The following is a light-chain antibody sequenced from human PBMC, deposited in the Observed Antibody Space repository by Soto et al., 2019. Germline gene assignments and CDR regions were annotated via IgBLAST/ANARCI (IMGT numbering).Light chain of an antibody. CDR2: AAS. V-gene: IGKV1-39*01. CDR1: QSISSY. Sequence: IPMTPSPSSLSASVGGRVNITFRASQSISSYLNWYQQKPGKAPKLLIYAASSLQSGVPSRFSGSGSGTDFTLTISSLQPEDFATYYCQQSYSTLTFGGGTKVDIK. J-gene: IGKJ4*01. CDR3: QQSYSTLT.